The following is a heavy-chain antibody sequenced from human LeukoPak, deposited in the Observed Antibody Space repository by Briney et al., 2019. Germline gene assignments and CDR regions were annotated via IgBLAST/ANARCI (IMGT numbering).Heavy chain of an antibody. CDR1: GFTFSAYW. D-gene: IGHD6-13*01. V-gene: IGHV3-74*01. CDR3: ARGRISSSYYYMDV. CDR2: IHSGGSST. J-gene: IGHJ6*03. Sequence: GGSLRLSCAASGFTFSAYWMHWVRQAPGKGLVWVSRIHSGGSSTTYADFVKGRFTISRDNAKNTLFLQMNSLRAEDTAVYYCARGRISSSYYYMDVWGKGTTVTVSS.